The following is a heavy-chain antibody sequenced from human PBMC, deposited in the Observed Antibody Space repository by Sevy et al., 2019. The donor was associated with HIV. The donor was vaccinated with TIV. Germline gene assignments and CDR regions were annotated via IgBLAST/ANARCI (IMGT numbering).Heavy chain of an antibody. J-gene: IGHJ5*02. CDR2: IKSDGSST. Sequence: GGSLRLSCAASGFTFSSYWMDWVRQVPGKGLVWVSRIKSDGSSTSYADSVKGQFTISRDNAKNTLYLQMNSLRAEDTAVYYCARDRSGSYHVSDNWFDPWGQGTLVTVSS. D-gene: IGHD1-26*01. CDR3: ARDRSGSYHVSDNWFDP. V-gene: IGHV3-74*01. CDR1: GFTFSSYW.